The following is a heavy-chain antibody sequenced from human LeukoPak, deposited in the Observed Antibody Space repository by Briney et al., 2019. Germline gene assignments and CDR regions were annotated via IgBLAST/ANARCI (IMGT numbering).Heavy chain of an antibody. Sequence: SVRVSCKASRGTCISYAISWVRQAPGQGLEWMGGIIPIFGTANYAQKSQGRVTITADESTSTAYMELSSLRSEDTAVYYCARGYCSGGSCPSDYWGQGTLVTVSS. CDR3: ARGYCSGGSCPSDY. D-gene: IGHD2-15*01. CDR1: RGTCISYA. J-gene: IGHJ4*02. V-gene: IGHV1-69*01. CDR2: IIPIFGTA.